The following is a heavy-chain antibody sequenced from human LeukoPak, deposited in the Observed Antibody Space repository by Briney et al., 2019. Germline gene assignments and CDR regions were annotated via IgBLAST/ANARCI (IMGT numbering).Heavy chain of an antibody. CDR2: INGSGGDK. V-gene: IGHV3-23*01. CDR3: ARDRDIVVVTAIHYFDY. Sequence: GGSLRLSCAASGFTFSSYAMTWVRQAPGKGLDWVSGINGSGGDKYHADSVKGRFTISRDNSKNTLYLQMNSLRAEDTAVYYCARDRDIVVVTAIHYFDYWGQGTLVTVSS. CDR1: GFTFSSYA. J-gene: IGHJ4*02. D-gene: IGHD2-21*02.